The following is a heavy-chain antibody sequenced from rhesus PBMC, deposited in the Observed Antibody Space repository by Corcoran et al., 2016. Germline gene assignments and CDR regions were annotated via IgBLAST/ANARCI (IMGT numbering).Heavy chain of an antibody. V-gene: IGHV2-95*01. CDR1: GFSISTTGTG. CDR2: IYWNDSK. Sequence: QVTLKESGPAHVKPTQTLTLTCTFSGFSISTTGTGVGWIRQPPGKAREWLASIYWNDSKYYSTSLKSRLTISKDTSKNQVVLTMTNMDPMYTATYYCARVTYYSGSYYYRRWYFDLWGPDTPITISS. CDR3: ARVTYYSGSYYYRRWYFDL. D-gene: IGHD3-16*01. J-gene: IGHJ2*01.